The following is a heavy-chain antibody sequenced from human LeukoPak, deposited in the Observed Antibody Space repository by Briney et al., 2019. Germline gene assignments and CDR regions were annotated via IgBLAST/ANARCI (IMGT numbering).Heavy chain of an antibody. D-gene: IGHD2-15*01. Sequence: WVAVISYDGSNKYYADSVKGRFTISRDNSKNTLYLQMNSLRAEDTAVYYCARGSRNQNIDYWGQGTLVTVSS. V-gene: IGHV3-30-3*01. CDR2: ISYDGSNK. J-gene: IGHJ4*02. CDR3: ARGSRNQNIDY.